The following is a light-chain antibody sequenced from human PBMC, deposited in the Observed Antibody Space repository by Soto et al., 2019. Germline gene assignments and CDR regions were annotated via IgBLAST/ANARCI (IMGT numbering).Light chain of an antibody. CDR1: SSDVGGYNY. J-gene: IGLJ1*01. V-gene: IGLV2-14*01. CDR3: SSYTSSSTYV. Sequence: QSVLTQPASVSGSPGQPITISCTGTSSDVGGYNYVSWYQQHPGKAPKLIIYEVIKRPSGVSNRFSGSNSGNTASLTISGLQTEDEADYYCSSYTSSSTYVFGTGTKVTVL. CDR2: EVI.